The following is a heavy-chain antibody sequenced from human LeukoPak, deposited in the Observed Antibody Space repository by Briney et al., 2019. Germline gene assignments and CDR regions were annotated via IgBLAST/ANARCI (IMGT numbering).Heavy chain of an antibody. Sequence: SETLSLTCTVSGGSISSYYWSWIRQPPGKGLEWIGYIYYSGSTNYNPSLKSRVTISVDTSKNQFSLKLSSVTAADTAVYYCASDITMVRGVISYWGQGTLVTVSS. CDR3: ASDITMVRGVISY. CDR2: IYYSGST. V-gene: IGHV4-59*12. J-gene: IGHJ4*02. D-gene: IGHD3-10*01. CDR1: GGSISSYY.